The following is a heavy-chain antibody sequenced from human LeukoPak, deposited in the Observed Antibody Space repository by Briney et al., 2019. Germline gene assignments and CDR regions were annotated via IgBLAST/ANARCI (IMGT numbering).Heavy chain of an antibody. CDR3: ASSSSFLHTYGMDV. CDR2: IKQDGSEK. D-gene: IGHD6-13*01. Sequence: GGSLRLSCAASGFTFSSYWMSWVRQAPGKGLEWVANIKQDGSEKYYVDSVKGRFTISRDNAKNSLYLQMNSLRAEDTAVYYCASSSSFLHTYGMDVWGQGTLVTVSS. V-gene: IGHV3-7*01. J-gene: IGHJ6*02. CDR1: GFTFSSYW.